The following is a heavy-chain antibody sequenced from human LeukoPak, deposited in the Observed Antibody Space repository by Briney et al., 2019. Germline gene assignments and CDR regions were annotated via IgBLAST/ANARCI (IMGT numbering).Heavy chain of an antibody. J-gene: IGHJ4*02. CDR3: AKAAIVVVPAAMGVFDY. CDR2: IYSGGST. Sequence: GGSLRLSCAASGLTVSNNYMSWVRQAPGKGLEWVSIIYSGGSTYYADSVKGRFTISRDNSKNTLYLQMNSLRAEDTAVYYCAKAAIVVVPAAMGVFDYWGQGTLVTVSS. V-gene: IGHV3-53*01. D-gene: IGHD2-2*01. CDR1: GLTVSNNY.